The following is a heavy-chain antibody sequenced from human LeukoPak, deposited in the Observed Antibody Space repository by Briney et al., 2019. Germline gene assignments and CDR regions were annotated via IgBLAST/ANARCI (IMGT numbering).Heavy chain of an antibody. J-gene: IGHJ4*02. CDR1: GFTFSSYS. CDR3: ASGTTGYLGY. V-gene: IGHV3-23*01. D-gene: IGHD1-7*01. CDR2: ISGDGSNT. Sequence: GGSLRLSCAASGFTFSSYSMHWVRQAPGKGLVWVSAISGDGSNTFYADSVKGRFTISRDNSKNTLYLQMNSLRADDTAVYYCASGTTGYLGYWGQGTLGTVSP.